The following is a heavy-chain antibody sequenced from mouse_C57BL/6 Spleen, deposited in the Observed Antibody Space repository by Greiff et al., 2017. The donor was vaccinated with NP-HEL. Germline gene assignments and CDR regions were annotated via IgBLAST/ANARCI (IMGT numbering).Heavy chain of an antibody. D-gene: IGHD1-1*01. CDR1: GYTFTSYW. CDR2: IDPSDSYT. Sequence: VKLQQPGAELVMPGASVKLSCKASGYTFTSYWMHWVKQRPGQGLEWIGEIDPSDSYTNYNQKFKGKSTLTVDKSSSTAYMQLSSLTSEDSAVYYCARRTEIYYYGSSYDYAMDYWGQGTSVTVSS. J-gene: IGHJ4*01. CDR3: ARRTEIYYYGSSYDYAMDY. V-gene: IGHV1-69*01.